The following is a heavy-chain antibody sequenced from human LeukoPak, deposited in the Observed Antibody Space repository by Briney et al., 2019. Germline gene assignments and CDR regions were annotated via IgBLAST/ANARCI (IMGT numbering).Heavy chain of an antibody. CDR1: GFTFDDYG. CDR2: INWNGGST. CDR3: AKEDCSGGRCYSLHY. Sequence: PGGSLRLSCAASGFTFDDYGMTWVRQTPGKGLEWVSTINWNGGSTAYADSVKGRLTISRDNAKNSLYLQMNSLRAEDAAVYYCAKEDCSGGRCYSLHYWGQGTLATVSS. D-gene: IGHD2-15*01. J-gene: IGHJ4*02. V-gene: IGHV3-20*04.